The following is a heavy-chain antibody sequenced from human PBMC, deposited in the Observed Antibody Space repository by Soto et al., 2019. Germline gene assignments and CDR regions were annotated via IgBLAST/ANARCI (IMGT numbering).Heavy chain of an antibody. Sequence: LRLSCAASGFTFSGDAMNWVRQAPGKGLEWVSSISTTSTYIYYAESVKGRFTISRDNANNSLHLQMNSLRAEDTAVYYCVRDYVMDVWGQGTTVTVSS. CDR1: GFTFSGDA. CDR2: ISTTSTYI. D-gene: IGHD3-10*02. J-gene: IGHJ6*02. V-gene: IGHV3-21*01. CDR3: VRDYVMDV.